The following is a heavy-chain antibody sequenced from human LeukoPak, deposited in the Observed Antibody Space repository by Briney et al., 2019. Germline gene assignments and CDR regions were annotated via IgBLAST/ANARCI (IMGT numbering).Heavy chain of an antibody. J-gene: IGHJ3*02. V-gene: IGHV3-33*01. CDR3: ARDLGDYYGSGSYYNVVYAFDI. CDR2: IWYDGSNK. CDR1: GFTFSSYG. Sequence: GRSLRLSCAASGFTFSSYGMHWVRQAPGKRLEWVAVIWYDGSNKYYADSVKGRFTISRDNSKNTLYLQMNSLRAEDTAVYYCARDLGDYYGSGSYYNVVYAFDIWGQGTVVTVSS. D-gene: IGHD3-10*01.